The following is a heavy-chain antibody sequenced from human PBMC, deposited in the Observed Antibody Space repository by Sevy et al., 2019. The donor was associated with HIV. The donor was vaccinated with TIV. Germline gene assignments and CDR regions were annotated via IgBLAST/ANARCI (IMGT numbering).Heavy chain of an antibody. CDR2: TSGHNGNT. V-gene: IGHV1-18*01. CDR3: ARYDDVAASNCFDY. Sequence: ASVKVSCKASGYIFRNYDITWVRQAPGQGLEWMGRTSGHNGNTNYAQKFQGRITLTTDTSTSTAYMDLRSLTSADTAVYYCARYDDVAASNCFDYWGQGTLVTVSS. CDR1: GYIFRNYD. J-gene: IGHJ4*02. D-gene: IGHD6-25*01.